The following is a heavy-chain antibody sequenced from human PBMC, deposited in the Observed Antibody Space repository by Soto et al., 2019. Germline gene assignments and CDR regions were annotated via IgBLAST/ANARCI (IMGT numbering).Heavy chain of an antibody. CDR2: IYYSWST. Sequence: QVQLQESGPGLVKPSETLSLTCSVSGGSIGSYYWSWIRQPPGKGLEWIGYIYYSWSTIYNPSLKSRVTISVDTSKNQFSLKLSSVTAADTAVYYCARGGWRQIDYWGQGTLVTVSS. CDR1: GGSIGSYY. CDR3: ARGGWRQIDY. J-gene: IGHJ4*02. V-gene: IGHV4-59*08. D-gene: IGHD3-3*01.